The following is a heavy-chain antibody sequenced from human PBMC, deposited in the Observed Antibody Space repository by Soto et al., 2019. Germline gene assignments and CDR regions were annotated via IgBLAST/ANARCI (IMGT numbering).Heavy chain of an antibody. Sequence: SVKVSCKASGGTFSSYAISWVRQAPGQGLEWMGGIIPIFGTANYAQKFQGRVTITADKSTSTAYMELSSLRSEDTAVYYCAREVSGNYYGWFDPWGQGTLVTVPQ. CDR1: GGTFSSYA. J-gene: IGHJ5*02. V-gene: IGHV1-69*06. CDR2: IIPIFGTA. D-gene: IGHD1-26*01. CDR3: AREVSGNYYGWFDP.